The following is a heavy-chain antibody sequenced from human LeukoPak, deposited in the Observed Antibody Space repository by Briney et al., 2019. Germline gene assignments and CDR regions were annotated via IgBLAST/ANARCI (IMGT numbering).Heavy chain of an antibody. D-gene: IGHD6-13*01. CDR1: GGSISSGGYY. V-gene: IGHV4-61*08. Sequence: SETLSLTCTVSGGSISSGGYYWSWIRQPPGKGLEWIGYIYYSGSTNYNPSLKSRVTISVDTSKNQFSLKLSSVTAADTAVYYCARLDPGYSSSWYYYXGMDVWGXXTTVTVSS. J-gene: IGHJ6*02. CDR3: ARLDPGYSSSWYYYXGMDV. CDR2: IYYSGST.